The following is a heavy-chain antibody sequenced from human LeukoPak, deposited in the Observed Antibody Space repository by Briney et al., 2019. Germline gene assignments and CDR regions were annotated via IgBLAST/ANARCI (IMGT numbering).Heavy chain of an antibody. J-gene: IGHJ4*02. CDR1: GYTFTGYY. CDR2: INTNSGGT. CDR3: ARGYCSSTSCPEMRD. D-gene: IGHD2-2*01. V-gene: IGHV1-2*02. Sequence: ASVKVSCKASGYTFTGYYMHWVRQAPGQGLEWMGWINTNSGGTNYAQKFQGRVTMTRDTSISTAYMELSRLRSDDTAVYYCARGYCSSTSCPEMRDWGQGTLVTVSS.